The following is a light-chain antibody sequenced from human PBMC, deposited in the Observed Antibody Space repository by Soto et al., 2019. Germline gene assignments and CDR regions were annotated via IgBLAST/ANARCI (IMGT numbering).Light chain of an antibody. CDR3: PQYGSSPIT. J-gene: IGKJ5*01. V-gene: IGKV3-20*01. CDR2: GAS. CDR1: QSVSSSY. Sequence: EIVLTQSPGTLSLSPGERATLSCRARQSVSSSYLAWYQQKPGQAPRLLIYGASSMATGIPDRFSGSGSGTDFTLTIRRLEPEDVAVYYCPQYGSSPITFGQGTRLEIK.